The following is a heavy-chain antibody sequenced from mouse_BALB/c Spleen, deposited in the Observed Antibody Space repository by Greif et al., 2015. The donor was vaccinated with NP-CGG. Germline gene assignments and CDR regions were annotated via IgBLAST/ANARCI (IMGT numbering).Heavy chain of an antibody. CDR2: IWAGGST. J-gene: IGHJ2*01. CDR3: AREGDYDFDY. Sequence: VQVVESGPGLVAPSQSLSITCTVSGFSLTSYGVHWVRQPPGKGLEWLGVIWAGGSTNYNSALMSRLSISKDNSKSXVFLKMNRLQTDDTAMYYCAREGDYDFDYWGQGTTLTVSS. CDR1: GFSLTSYG. V-gene: IGHV2-9*02. D-gene: IGHD2-4*01.